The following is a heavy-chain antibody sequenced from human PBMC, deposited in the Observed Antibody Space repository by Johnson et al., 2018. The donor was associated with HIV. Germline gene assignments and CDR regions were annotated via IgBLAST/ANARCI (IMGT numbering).Heavy chain of an antibody. J-gene: IGHJ3*02. CDR1: GFTFDDYG. Sequence: VQLVESGGRAVRPGGSLRLSCAASGFTFDDYGMSWVRQAPGKGLEWVSGINWNGGNTGYVDSVKGRFTISRDNAKNSLYLQMNSLRAEDTALYYCARFTERYSGSSIPHDAFDIWGQGTMVTVSS. CDR3: ARFTERYSGSSIPHDAFDI. V-gene: IGHV3-20*04. CDR2: INWNGGNT. D-gene: IGHD1-26*01.